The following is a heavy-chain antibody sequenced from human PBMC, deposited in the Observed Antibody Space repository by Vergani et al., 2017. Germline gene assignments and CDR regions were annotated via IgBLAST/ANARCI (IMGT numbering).Heavy chain of an antibody. V-gene: IGHV3-15*07. Sequence: EVQLVESGGGIVKPGGPLRLSCVASGFSFRNAWMNWVRRTPGKGLEWVGRIKSTFDRGTTDYAAAVKGRFTISRDDSKNTLFLQMNGLKTEDIGVYYCTTDPRHCGDGSCYWLRDHHYYGMDVWGQGTTVTVSS. CDR1: GFSFRNAW. D-gene: IGHD2-21*01. J-gene: IGHJ6*02. CDR2: IKSTFDRGTT. CDR3: TTDPRHCGDGSCYWLRDHHYYGMDV.